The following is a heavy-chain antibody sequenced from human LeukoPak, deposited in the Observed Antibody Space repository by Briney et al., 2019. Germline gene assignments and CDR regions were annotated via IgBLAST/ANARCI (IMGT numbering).Heavy chain of an antibody. J-gene: IGHJ4*02. CDR2: IQDNGNEK. CDR1: GVYFICHW. D-gene: IGHD3/OR15-3a*01. Sequence: KLGGSMRLSCAAFGVYFICHWMKWVRQAPGKGLEWGANIQDNGNEKNYVDSVKSRFTISRDNAKNSLYLQMNSLRAEDTAVYYCATYRRDWTGIEYWGQGTLVTVSS. CDR3: ATYRRDWTGIEY. V-gene: IGHV3-7*02.